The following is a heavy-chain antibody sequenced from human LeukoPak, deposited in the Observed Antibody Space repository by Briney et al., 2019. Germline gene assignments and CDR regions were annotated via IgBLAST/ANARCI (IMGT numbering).Heavy chain of an antibody. V-gene: IGHV1-18*01. CDR3: ARVGVLVVFNWLDP. CDR2: INAYNGNT. CDR1: GYTFTSYG. Sequence: GASVKVSCKASGYTFTSYGISWVRQAPGQGLEWMGWINAYNGNTHYEQKFQGRVTMTTDTSTNTAYMELRSLRSDDTAVYYCARVGVLVVFNWLDPWGQGTLVTVSS. D-gene: IGHD2-15*01. J-gene: IGHJ5*02.